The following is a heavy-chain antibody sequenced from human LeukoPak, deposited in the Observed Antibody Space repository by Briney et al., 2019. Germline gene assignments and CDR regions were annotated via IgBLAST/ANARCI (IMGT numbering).Heavy chain of an antibody. Sequence: GESLKISCKDSEYSFTNYWIGWVRQMPGKGLEWMGIIYPDDSDTRYSPSFQGQVTISADKSVRTAYLQWSSLKASDTAMYYCARPNITSYYDSRGYDAFDVWGQGTMVTVSS. CDR1: EYSFTNYW. J-gene: IGHJ3*01. V-gene: IGHV5-51*01. D-gene: IGHD3-22*01. CDR2: IYPDDSDT. CDR3: ARPNITSYYDSRGYDAFDV.